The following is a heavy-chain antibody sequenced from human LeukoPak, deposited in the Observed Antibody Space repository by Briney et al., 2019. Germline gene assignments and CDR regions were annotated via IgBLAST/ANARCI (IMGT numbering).Heavy chain of an antibody. D-gene: IGHD5-12*01. CDR3: ASGYSGTLDY. J-gene: IGHJ4*02. V-gene: IGHV4-59*08. Sequence: SETLSLTCTVSGGSISSYYWSWIRQPPGKGLEWIGYIYYSGSTNYNPSLKSRVTISVDTSKNQFSLKLSSVTAPDTAVYYCASGYSGTLDYWGQGTLVTVSS. CDR2: IYYSGST. CDR1: GGSISSYY.